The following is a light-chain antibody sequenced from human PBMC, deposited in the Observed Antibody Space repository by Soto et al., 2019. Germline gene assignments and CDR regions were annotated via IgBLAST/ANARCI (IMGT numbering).Light chain of an antibody. J-gene: IGKJ5*01. CDR1: QDIRGA. CDR2: DVS. CDR3: QQVNTYPIT. V-gene: IGKV1-13*02. Sequence: AIQLTQSPSSLSASVGDRVTITCRASQDIRGALAWYQQKPGKAPKLLIYDVSSLESGVPSRFSGSGSGTDFTLTISSLQPEDFATYYCQQVNTYPITFGQGTRLEIK.